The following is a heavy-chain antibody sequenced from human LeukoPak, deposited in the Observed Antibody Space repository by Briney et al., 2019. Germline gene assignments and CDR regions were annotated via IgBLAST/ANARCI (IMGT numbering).Heavy chain of an antibody. CDR1: GFSFSSYW. CDR2: INSDGTIT. J-gene: IGHJ4*02. D-gene: IGHD3-22*01. V-gene: IGHV3-74*01. CDR3: KTYSDSSGYFHFDY. Sequence: GGSPRLSCAASGFSFSSYWMHWVRQVPGKGLVWVSCINSDGTITHHADSVKGRFTISRDNSNDTLFLQMNSLRPEDTAMYYCKTYSDSSGYFHFDYWGPGTLVTVSS.